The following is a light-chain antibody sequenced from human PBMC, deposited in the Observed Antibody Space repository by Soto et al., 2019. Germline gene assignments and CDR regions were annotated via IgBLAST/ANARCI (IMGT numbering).Light chain of an antibody. CDR3: QHYNNRPPEA. CDR1: QSVNSDY. Sequence: EIVLTQSPGTLSLSPGERATLSCRASQSVNSDYLAWFQQKPGQAPRLLIYGASFRATDIPNRFSGSGSGTEFKITIRSLLSEDFEVNYWQHYNNRPPEAFGQGTKVDIK. CDR2: GAS. J-gene: IGKJ1*01. V-gene: IGKV3-20*01.